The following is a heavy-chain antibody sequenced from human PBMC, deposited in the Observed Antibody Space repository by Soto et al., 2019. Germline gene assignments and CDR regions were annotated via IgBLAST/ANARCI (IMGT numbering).Heavy chain of an antibody. Sequence: QLQLQESGPGLVKPSETLSLTCTVSGGSISSSSSSWGWIRQPPGKGLEWLGIISYSGSTYYSPALTSRLTISVDASKNLFSLKLFSVTAADTAVYYCARTYVTDVVVVPASKDYMDVWGKGTTVTVSS. V-gene: IGHV4-39*01. J-gene: IGHJ6*03. D-gene: IGHD2-2*01. CDR2: ISYSGST. CDR3: ARTYVTDVVVVPASKDYMDV. CDR1: GGSISSSSSS.